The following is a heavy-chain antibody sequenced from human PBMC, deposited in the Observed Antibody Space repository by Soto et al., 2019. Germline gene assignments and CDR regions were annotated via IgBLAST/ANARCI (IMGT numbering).Heavy chain of an antibody. J-gene: IGHJ3*02. CDR2: INPNSGGT. D-gene: IGHD3-3*01. V-gene: IGHV1-2*02. CDR1: GYTFTGYY. Sequence: ASVKVSCKASGYTFTGYYMHWVRQAPGQGLEWMGWINPNSGGTNYAQKFQGRVTMTRDTSISTAYMELSRLRSDDTAVYYCARLIWRGYPRFAFDIWGQGTMVTVSS. CDR3: ARLIWRGYPRFAFDI.